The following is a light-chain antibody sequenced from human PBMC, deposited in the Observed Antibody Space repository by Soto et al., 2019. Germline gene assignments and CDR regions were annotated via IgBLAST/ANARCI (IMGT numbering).Light chain of an antibody. Sequence: EVVLTQSPATLSLFPGERATLSCRASQSLSSSLAWYQQKPGQAPRLLIYDASNRATGVPARFSGSGSGTDFPLTISSLEPEDFAVYYCQQRTNWPLTFGGGTKVEIK. V-gene: IGKV3-11*01. J-gene: IGKJ4*01. CDR3: QQRTNWPLT. CDR2: DAS. CDR1: QSLSSS.